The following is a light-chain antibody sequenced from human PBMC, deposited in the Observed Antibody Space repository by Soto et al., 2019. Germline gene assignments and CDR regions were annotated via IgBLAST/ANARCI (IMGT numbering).Light chain of an antibody. Sequence: QSALTQPASVSGSPGQSISISRTGTSRDVGGYNYVSWYQQHPGKGPRLLIYDVSHRPSGVSSRFSGSKSGNTASLTISGLQAEDEAHYYCSSYTSSSTSAFGGGTKVTVL. CDR2: DVS. CDR3: SSYTSSSTSA. V-gene: IGLV2-14*01. J-gene: IGLJ2*01. CDR1: SRDVGGYNY.